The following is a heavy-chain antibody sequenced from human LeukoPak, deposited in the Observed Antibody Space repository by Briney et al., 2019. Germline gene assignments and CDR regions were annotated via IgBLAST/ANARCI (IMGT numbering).Heavy chain of an antibody. V-gene: IGHV4-4*07. CDR2: IYTSGST. CDR3: ARGTHGGLSVFDY. CDR1: GGSISYYY. D-gene: IGHD4-23*01. J-gene: IGHJ4*02. Sequence: SETLSLTCTVSGGSISYYYWSWIRQPAGKGLEWIGRIYTSGSTNYNPSLKSRVTISVDTSKNQFSLKLSSVTAADTAVYYCARGTHGGLSVFDYWGQGTLVTVSS.